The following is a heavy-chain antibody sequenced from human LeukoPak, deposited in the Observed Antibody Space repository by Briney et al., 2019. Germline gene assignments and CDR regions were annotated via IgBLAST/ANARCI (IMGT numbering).Heavy chain of an antibody. CDR1: GGSFSGYY. J-gene: IGHJ4*02. CDR3: ARGGGSSWYNY. Sequence: PSETLSLTCAVYGGSFSGYYRSWIRQPPGKGLEWIGEINHSGSTNYNPSLKSRVTISVDTSKNQFSLKLSSVTAADTAVYYCARGGGSSWYNYWGQGTLVTVSS. CDR2: INHSGST. V-gene: IGHV4-34*01. D-gene: IGHD6-13*01.